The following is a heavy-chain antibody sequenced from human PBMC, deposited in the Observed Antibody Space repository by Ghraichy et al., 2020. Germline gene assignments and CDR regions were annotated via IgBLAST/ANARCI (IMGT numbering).Heavy chain of an antibody. V-gene: IGHV4-61*01. CDR3: ARGAGERSSAHYFDY. D-gene: IGHD4-17*01. CDR1: GGSVSSCSYY. J-gene: IGHJ4*02. CDR2: IYYSGST. Sequence: SETLSLTCTVSGGSVSSCSYYWIWIRPPPGKGLEWIGYIYYSGSTNYNHYLKSRVTISVDTSKNQFSLKLSSVSAADTAVYYCARGAGERSSAHYFDYWGQGTLVTVSS.